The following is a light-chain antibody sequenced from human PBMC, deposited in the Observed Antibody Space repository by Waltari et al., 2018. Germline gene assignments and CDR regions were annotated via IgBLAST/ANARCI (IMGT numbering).Light chain of an antibody. CDR1: QSASTY. V-gene: IGKV3-11*01. CDR2: DAS. J-gene: IGKJ4*01. CDR3: QERSNWPGGS. Sequence: EIVLTQSPGTLSLSPGESAPLSCRASQSASTYLAWYQQKPGQAPRLLIYDASNRAAGIPARFVASGSETDFTLTISRLEPEDFAVYYCQERSNWPGGSFGGGTKVEMK.